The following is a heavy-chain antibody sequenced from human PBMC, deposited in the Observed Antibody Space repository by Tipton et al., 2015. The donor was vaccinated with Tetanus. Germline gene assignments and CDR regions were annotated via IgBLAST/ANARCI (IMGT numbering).Heavy chain of an antibody. CDR3: ARYNYGHDAFDI. Sequence: TLSLTCTVSGDSIRSGTYYWGWIRQPPGKGLEWIGIIHYSGNTYYNPSLKSRVTLSADTSKNHLSLSLSSVTAADMAVYYCARYNYGHDAFDIWGQGTMVTVSS. CDR2: IHYSGNT. J-gene: IGHJ3*02. V-gene: IGHV4-39*02. D-gene: IGHD5-18*01. CDR1: GDSIRSGTYY.